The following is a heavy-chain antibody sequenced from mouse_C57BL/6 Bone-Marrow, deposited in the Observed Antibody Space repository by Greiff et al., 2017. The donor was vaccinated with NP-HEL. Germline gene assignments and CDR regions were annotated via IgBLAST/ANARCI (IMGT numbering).Heavy chain of an antibody. D-gene: IGHD2-4*01. CDR2: IYPGSGST. CDR3: AKEGAYDYESAMDY. V-gene: IGHV1-55*01. Sequence: VQLQQPGAELVKPGASVKMSCKASGYTFTSYWITWVKQRPGQGLEWIGDIYPGSGSTNYNEKFKSKATLTVDTSSSTAYMQLSSLTSEDSAVYYCAKEGAYDYESAMDYWGQGTSVTVSS. CDR1: GYTFTSYW. J-gene: IGHJ4*01.